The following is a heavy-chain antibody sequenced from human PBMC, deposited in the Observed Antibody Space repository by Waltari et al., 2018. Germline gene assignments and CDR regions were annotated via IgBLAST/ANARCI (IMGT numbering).Heavy chain of an antibody. J-gene: IGHJ5*02. Sequence: QVQLQQWGAGLLKPSETLSLTCAVYGGSFSGYYWSWIRQPPGKGLEWIGEINHSGSTNYNPSLKSRVTISVDTSKNQFSLKLSSVTAADTAVYYCARGQDYYDGSGRKNNWFDPWGQGTLVTVSS. CDR1: GGSFSGYY. D-gene: IGHD3-22*01. V-gene: IGHV4-34*01. CDR3: ARGQDYYDGSGRKNNWFDP. CDR2: INHSGST.